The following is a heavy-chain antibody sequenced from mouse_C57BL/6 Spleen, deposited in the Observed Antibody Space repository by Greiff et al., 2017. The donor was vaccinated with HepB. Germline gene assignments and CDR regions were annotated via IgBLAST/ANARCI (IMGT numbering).Heavy chain of an antibody. CDR3: ARSLRYYAMDY. D-gene: IGHD2-12*01. J-gene: IGHJ4*01. CDR1: GFTFTDYY. V-gene: IGHV7-3*01. Sequence: EVQWVESGGGLVQPGGSLSLSCAASGFTFTDYYMSWVRQPPGKALEWLGFIRNKANGYTTEYSASVKGRFTISRDNSQSILYLQMNALRAEDSATYYCARSLRYYAMDYWGQGTSVTVSS. CDR2: IRNKANGYTT.